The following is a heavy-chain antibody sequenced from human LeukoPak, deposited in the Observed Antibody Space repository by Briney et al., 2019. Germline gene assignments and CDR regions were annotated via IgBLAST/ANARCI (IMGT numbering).Heavy chain of an antibody. J-gene: IGHJ5*02. CDR3: ARHGEYQLRSRVWFDP. D-gene: IGHD2-2*01. V-gene: IGHV4-59*08. Sequence: SETLSLTCTVSGGSISSYYWSWIRQPPGKGLEWIGYIYYSGSTYYNPSLKSRVTISVDTSKNQFSLKLSSVTAADTAVYYCARHGEYQLRSRVWFDPWGQGTLVTVSS. CDR1: GGSISSYY. CDR2: IYYSGST.